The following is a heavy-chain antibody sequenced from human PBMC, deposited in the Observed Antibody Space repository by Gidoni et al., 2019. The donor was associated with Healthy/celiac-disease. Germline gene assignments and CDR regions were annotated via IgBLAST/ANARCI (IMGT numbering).Heavy chain of an antibody. CDR3: ARDLMVRGVISLPSSYYYGMDV. V-gene: IGHV1-2*02. J-gene: IGHJ6*02. Sequence: QVQLVQSGAEVKKPGASVKVSCKASGYTFTGYYMHWVRQAPGQGLEWMGWINPNSGGTNYAQKFQGRVTMTRDTSISTAYMELSRLRSDDTAVYYCARDLMVRGVISLPSSYYYGMDVWGQGTTVTVSS. CDR2: INPNSGGT. D-gene: IGHD3-10*01. CDR1: GYTFTGYY.